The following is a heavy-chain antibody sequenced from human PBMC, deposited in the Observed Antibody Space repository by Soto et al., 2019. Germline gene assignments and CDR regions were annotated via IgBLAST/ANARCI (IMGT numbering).Heavy chain of an antibody. CDR3: ARGPFVVLNYFDS. D-gene: IGHD2-15*01. V-gene: IGHV1-69*02. J-gene: IGHJ4*02. Sequence: QVQLVQSGAEVKKPGSSVKVSCKASGGTFRNYPINWVRQAPGQGLEWMGSILPIIDIPDYAQNFRARLTITADKSTSTAYMELSSLRSEDTAMYFCARGPFVVLNYFDSWGQGTLVTVSS. CDR2: ILPIIDIP. CDR1: GGTFRNYP.